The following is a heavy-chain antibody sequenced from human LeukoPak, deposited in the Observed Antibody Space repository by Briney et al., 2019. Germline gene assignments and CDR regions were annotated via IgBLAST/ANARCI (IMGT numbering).Heavy chain of an antibody. J-gene: IGHJ6*03. CDR1: GGSITNNAYY. CDR2: IHYSGST. D-gene: IGHD4-11*01. CDR3: ARNETTGLQRTPYYHSYVDV. Sequence: SETLSLTCTVSGGSITNNAYYWARIRQPPGKGLEWIGSIHYSGSTHYNPSLKSRLTISVDTSKNQFSLKLSSVTVADTAVYYCARNETTGLQRTPYYHSYVDVWGKGTTVTVSS. V-gene: IGHV4-39*01.